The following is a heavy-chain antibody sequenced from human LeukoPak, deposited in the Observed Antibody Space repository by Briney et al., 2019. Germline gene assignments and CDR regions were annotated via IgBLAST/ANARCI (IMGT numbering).Heavy chain of an antibody. J-gene: IGHJ3*02. Sequence: KPSETLSLTCTVSGGSISSYYWSWIRQPPGKGLEWIGYIYYSGSTNYNPSLKSRVTISVDTSKNQFSLKLSSVTAADTAVYYCARRPLRYFDWLSDSDAFDIWGQGTMVTVSS. CDR3: ARRPLRYFDWLSDSDAFDI. V-gene: IGHV4-59*08. D-gene: IGHD3-9*01. CDR2: IYYSGST. CDR1: GGSISSYY.